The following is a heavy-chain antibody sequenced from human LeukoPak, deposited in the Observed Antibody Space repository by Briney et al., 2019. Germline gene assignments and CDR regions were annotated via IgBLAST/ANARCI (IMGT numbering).Heavy chain of an antibody. J-gene: IGHJ4*02. CDR2: ISSSGSTI. V-gene: IGHV3-48*03. CDR1: GFTFSSYE. Sequence: GGSLRLSCAASGFTFSSYEMNWARQAPGKGLEWVSYISSSGSTIDYADSVKGRFTISRDNAKNSLYLQMNSLRAEDTAVYYCARVGATQLYYFDYWGQGTLVTVSS. D-gene: IGHD1-26*01. CDR3: ARVGATQLYYFDY.